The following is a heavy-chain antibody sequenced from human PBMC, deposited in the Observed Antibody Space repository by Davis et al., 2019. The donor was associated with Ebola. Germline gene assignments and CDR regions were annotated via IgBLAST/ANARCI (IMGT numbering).Heavy chain of an antibody. D-gene: IGHD4-17*01. J-gene: IGHJ6*02. Sequence: MPGGSLRLSCTVSGASIGSSGYYWGYIRQPPGKGLEWIGSIYSSGSTYYNPSLKSRVTISVDTSKNHFSLKLSSVTAADTAVYYCARGNYGDYIVLYYYNMDVWGQGTTVTVSS. CDR2: IYSSGST. V-gene: IGHV4-39*02. CDR1: GASIGSSGYY. CDR3: ARGNYGDYIVLYYYNMDV.